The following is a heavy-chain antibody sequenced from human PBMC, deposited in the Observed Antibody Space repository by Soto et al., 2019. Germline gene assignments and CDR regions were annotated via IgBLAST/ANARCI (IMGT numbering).Heavy chain of an antibody. CDR2: INAGNGNT. CDR1: GYTFTSYA. J-gene: IGHJ4*02. CDR3: ALTRLNDSPAPNFDY. D-gene: IGHD3-22*01. V-gene: IGHV1-3*01. Sequence: WASVKVSCKASGYTFTSYAMHWVRQAPGQRLEWMGWINAGNGNTKYSQKFQGRVTITRDTSASTAYMELSSLRSEDTAVYYCALTRLNDSPAPNFDYWGQGTLVTVSS.